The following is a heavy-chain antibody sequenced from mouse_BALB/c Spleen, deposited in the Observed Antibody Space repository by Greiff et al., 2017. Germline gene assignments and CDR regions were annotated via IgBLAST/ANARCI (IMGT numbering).Heavy chain of an antibody. CDR2: IDPANGNT. CDR1: GFNIKDTY. V-gene: IGHV14-3*02. J-gene: IGHJ4*01. Sequence: EVKLQESGAELVKPGASVKLSCTASGFNIKDTYMHWVKQRPEQGLEWIGRIDPANGNTKYDPKFQGKATITADTSSNTAYLQLSSLTSEDTAVYYCARDYGSSGAMDYWGQGTSVTVSS. D-gene: IGHD1-1*01. CDR3: ARDYGSSGAMDY.